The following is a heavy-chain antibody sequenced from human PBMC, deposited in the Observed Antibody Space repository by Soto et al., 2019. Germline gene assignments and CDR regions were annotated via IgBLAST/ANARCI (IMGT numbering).Heavy chain of an antibody. D-gene: IGHD3-3*01. Sequence: QVQLQESGPGLVKPSETLSLTCTVSGGSISVYYWSWIRQPPGKGLEWIGYIYYSGSTNYNPSRESRVTISVNTSKNQYSLKLSSVTAADSSVYYCERGGWRRIDYWGQGTLVTVSS. V-gene: IGHV4-59*08. CDR1: GGSISVYY. J-gene: IGHJ4*02. CDR2: IYYSGST. CDR3: ERGGWRRIDY.